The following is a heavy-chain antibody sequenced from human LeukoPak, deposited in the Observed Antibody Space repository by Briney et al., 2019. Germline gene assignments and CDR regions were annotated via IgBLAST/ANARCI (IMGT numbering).Heavy chain of an antibody. V-gene: IGHV3-23*01. D-gene: IGHD3-10*01. CDR1: GFTFSSYA. J-gene: IGHJ4*02. CDR3: AKKVLSGPYYYGSGSYFDY. Sequence: PGGSLRLSCAASGFTFSSYAMSWVRQAPGKGLEWVSAISGSGGSTYYADSGKGRFTISRDNSKNTLYLQMNSLRAEDTAVYYCAKKVLSGPYYYGSGSYFDYWGQGTLVTVSS. CDR2: ISGSGGST.